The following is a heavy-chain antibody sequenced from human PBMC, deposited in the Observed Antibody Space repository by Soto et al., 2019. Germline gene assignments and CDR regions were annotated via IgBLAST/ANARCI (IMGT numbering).Heavy chain of an antibody. CDR2: VSPKSGGT. J-gene: IGHJ4*02. D-gene: IGHD3-9*01. CDR1: GYSFIDYY. CDR3: ARPPGYISDWYYFGL. V-gene: IGHV1-2*02. Sequence: QVQLVQSGAEVKKPGASVKVSCEASGYSFIDYYIHWVRQAPGQGFEWMGRVSPKSGGTNYAQKFEGRVTMTWDTSLNTAYMELSSLKSDDTAVYYCARPPGYISDWYYFGLWGQGTRVTVSS.